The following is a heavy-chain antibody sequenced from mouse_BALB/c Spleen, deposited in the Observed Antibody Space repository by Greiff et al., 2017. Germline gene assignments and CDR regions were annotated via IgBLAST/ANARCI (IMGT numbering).Heavy chain of an antibody. Sequence: EVQRVESGGGLVQPGGSRKLSCAASGFTFSSFGMHWVRQAPEKGLEWVAYISSGSSTIYYADTVKGRFTISRDNPKNTLFLQMTSLRSEDTAMYYCARCYYRYDHAMDYWGQGTSVTVSS. V-gene: IGHV5-17*02. CDR2: ISSGSSTI. CDR1: GFTFSSFG. CDR3: ARCYYRYDHAMDY. J-gene: IGHJ4*01. D-gene: IGHD2-14*01.